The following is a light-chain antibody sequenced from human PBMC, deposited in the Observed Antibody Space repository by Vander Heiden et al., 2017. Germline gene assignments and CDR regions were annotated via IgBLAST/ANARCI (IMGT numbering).Light chain of an antibody. V-gene: IGLV2-23*02. CDR1: SSEGGSYNL. J-gene: IGLJ2*01. CDR3: CSYAGSSTVL. Sequence: QSALTQPASVSGSPGQSTTISCTGTSSEGGSYNLVSWYQQHPGKAPKLMIYEVSKRPSGISNRFSGSKSGNTASLTISGLQAEDEADYYCCSYAGSSTVLFGGGTKLTVL. CDR2: EVS.